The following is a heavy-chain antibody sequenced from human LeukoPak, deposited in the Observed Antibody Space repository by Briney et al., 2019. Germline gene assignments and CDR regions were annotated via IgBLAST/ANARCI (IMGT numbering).Heavy chain of an antibody. CDR2: VYYSGST. CDR3: ARSSVSYVPSEIDY. Sequence: TSETLSLTCTVSSGSIGSSSNYWGWIRQAPGKGLEWIGNVYYSGSTFYNPSLKSRVTISVDTSKNQFSLKLSSVTAADTAVYYCARSSVSYVPSEIDYWGQGTLVTVSS. D-gene: IGHD1-14*01. CDR1: SGSIGSSSNY. J-gene: IGHJ4*02. V-gene: IGHV4-39*07.